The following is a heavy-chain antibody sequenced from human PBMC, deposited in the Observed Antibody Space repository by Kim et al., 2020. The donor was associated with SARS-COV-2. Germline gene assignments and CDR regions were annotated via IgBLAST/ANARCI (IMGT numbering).Heavy chain of an antibody. CDR3: ARGSSGDN. CDR1: GFTFSSYW. CDR2: INSDGSRT. Sequence: GGSLRLSCAASGFTFSSYWMHWVLQAPGKGLVWVSRINSDGSRTDYADSVKGRFTISRDNAKDTLYLQMNSLRAEDTTVYYCARGSSGDNWGQGTLVTVSS. D-gene: IGHD3-9*01. J-gene: IGHJ4*02. V-gene: IGHV3-74*01.